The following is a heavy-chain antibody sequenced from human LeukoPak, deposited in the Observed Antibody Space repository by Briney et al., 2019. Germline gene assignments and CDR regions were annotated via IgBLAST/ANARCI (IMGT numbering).Heavy chain of an antibody. Sequence: PGGSLRLSCEASGCIVISNYMTWVRQAPGEGLEWVSVIHNDGSTYYTDSVKGRFTISRDNSKNTLYLQMNSLRVEDTAVYYCAALARDYWGQGTLVTVSS. CDR2: IHNDGST. J-gene: IGHJ4*02. D-gene: IGHD3-3*02. V-gene: IGHV3-53*01. CDR3: AALARDY. CDR1: GCIVISNY.